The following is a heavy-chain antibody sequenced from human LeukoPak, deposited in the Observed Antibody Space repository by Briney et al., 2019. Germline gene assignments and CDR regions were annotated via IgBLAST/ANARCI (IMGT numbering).Heavy chain of an antibody. J-gene: IGHJ5*02. CDR1: GDSVSSNSVT. D-gene: IGHD2-2*01. Sequence: SQTLTLTCAIPGDSVSSNSVTWNWIRQSPSRGLEWLGRTYYRSTWYNDYAVSVRGRITVNPDTSKNQFSLHLNSVTPEDTAVYYCARRLTQYDCFDPWGQGILVTVSS. CDR3: ARRLTQYDCFDP. V-gene: IGHV6-1*01. CDR2: TYYRSTWYN.